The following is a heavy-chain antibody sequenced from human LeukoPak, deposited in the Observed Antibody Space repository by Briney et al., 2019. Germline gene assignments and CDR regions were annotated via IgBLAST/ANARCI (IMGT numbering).Heavy chain of an antibody. Sequence: PGGSLRLSCAASGFTFSRFAMNWVRQAPGKGLEWVSIISKTGDIVSYADSAKGRFAISRDNSKNTLYLQMNSLRAEDTAVYYCAKDPLRYFDWLFTPGLDYWGQGTLVTVSS. V-gene: IGHV3-23*01. D-gene: IGHD3-9*01. CDR1: GFTFSRFA. J-gene: IGHJ4*02. CDR2: ISKTGDIV. CDR3: AKDPLRYFDWLFTPGLDY.